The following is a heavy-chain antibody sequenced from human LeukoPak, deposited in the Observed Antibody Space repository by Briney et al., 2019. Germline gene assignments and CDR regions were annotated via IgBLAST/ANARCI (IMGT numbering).Heavy chain of an antibody. Sequence: GGSLRLSCAASGFTFSIHGMNWVRQAPGKGLEWVSFISSTDNPIYYADSVKGRFTISRDNAKNSLYLQMNSLRAEDTAVYYCARDRGGHYEIDYWGRGTLVTVSS. D-gene: IGHD2-21*02. V-gene: IGHV3-48*01. CDR2: ISSTDNPI. CDR3: ARDRGGHYEIDY. J-gene: IGHJ4*02. CDR1: GFTFSIHG.